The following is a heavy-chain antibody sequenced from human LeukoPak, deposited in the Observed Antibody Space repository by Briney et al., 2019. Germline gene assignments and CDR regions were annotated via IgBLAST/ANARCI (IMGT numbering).Heavy chain of an antibody. J-gene: IGHJ4*02. CDR3: AKKGASSSGPAWFDY. V-gene: IGHV3-30*04. D-gene: IGHD6-13*01. CDR1: GFTFSSYA. Sequence: GGSLRLSCAASGFTFSSYAMHWVRQAPGKGLEWVAVISYDGSNKYYADSVKGRFTISRDNSKNTLYLQMNSLRAEDMAVYYCAKKGASSSGPAWFDYWGQGTLVTVSS. CDR2: ISYDGSNK.